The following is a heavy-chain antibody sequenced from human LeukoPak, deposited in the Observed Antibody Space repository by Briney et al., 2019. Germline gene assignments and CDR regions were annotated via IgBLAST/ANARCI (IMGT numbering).Heavy chain of an antibody. D-gene: IGHD3-9*01. CDR3: ARDHLRYFDLSLGPAGFDP. V-gene: IGHV3-33*01. J-gene: IGHJ5*02. CDR2: IWYDGSNK. Sequence: GRPLRLSCAASGFTFSSYGMHWVRQAPGKGLEWVAVIWYDGSNKYYADSVKGRFTISRDNSKNTLYLQMNRLRAEDTAVYYCARDHLRYFDLSLGPAGFDPWGQGTLVTVSS. CDR1: GFTFSSYG.